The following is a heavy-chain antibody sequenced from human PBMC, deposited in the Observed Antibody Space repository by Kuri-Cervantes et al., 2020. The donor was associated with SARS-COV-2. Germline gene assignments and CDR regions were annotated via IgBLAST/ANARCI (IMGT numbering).Heavy chain of an antibody. CDR3: ARHRSSYSDYYDRSGLDWFDP. J-gene: IGHJ5*02. V-gene: IGHV4-34*01. CDR2: INHSGST. D-gene: IGHD3-22*01. CDR1: GGSFSGYY. Sequence: SETLSLTCAVYGGSFSGYYWSWIRQPPGKGLEWIGEINHSGSTNYNPSLKSRVTISVDTSKNQFSLKLSSVTAADTAVYYCARHRSSYSDYYDRSGLDWFDPWGQGTLVTVSS.